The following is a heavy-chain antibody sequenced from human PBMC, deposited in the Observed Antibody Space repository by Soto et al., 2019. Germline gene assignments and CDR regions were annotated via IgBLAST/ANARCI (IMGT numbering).Heavy chain of an antibody. CDR2: IPNNGSP. V-gene: IGHV4-61*01. D-gene: IGHD7-27*01. CDR3: ARIGWGGDS. J-gene: IGHJ4*02. CDR1: GGSVRTGSYH. Sequence: QVQLQESGPGRVKPSGTLSLTCSVSGGSVRTGSYHWSWIRQPPGKGLEWIGFIPNNGSPDYNPSLKSRVVVSIDRSKNQFSLKVNSVTAADTAVYFCARIGWGGDSWGQGTLVTVSS.